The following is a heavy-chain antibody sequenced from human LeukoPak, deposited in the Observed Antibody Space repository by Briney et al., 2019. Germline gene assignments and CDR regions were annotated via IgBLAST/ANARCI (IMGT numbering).Heavy chain of an antibody. D-gene: IGHD3-22*01. CDR3: ATQSGYYYYSSGYSPYYFDY. Sequence: SETLSLTCAVSGGSISSGGYSWSWIRQPPGKGLEWFGYIYHSGSTYYNPSVKTRVTISVVRSKNQFSPKLSSVTAAGTAVYYCATQSGYYYYSSGYSPYYFDYWGQGTLVTVSS. CDR1: GGSISSGGYS. CDR2: IYHSGST. J-gene: IGHJ4*02. V-gene: IGHV4-30-2*01.